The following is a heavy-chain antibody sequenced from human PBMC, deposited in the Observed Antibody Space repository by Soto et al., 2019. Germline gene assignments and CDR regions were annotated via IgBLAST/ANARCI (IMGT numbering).Heavy chain of an antibody. Sequence: GASVKVSCKASGYTFTGYYMHWVRQAPGQGLEWMGWINPNSGGTNYAQKFQGRVTMTRDTSISTAYMELRRLRSDDTAVYYCARDLRYYYDSSGPFDYWGQGTLVTVSS. J-gene: IGHJ4*02. V-gene: IGHV1-2*02. CDR3: ARDLRYYYDSSGPFDY. D-gene: IGHD3-22*01. CDR2: INPNSGGT. CDR1: GYTFTGYY.